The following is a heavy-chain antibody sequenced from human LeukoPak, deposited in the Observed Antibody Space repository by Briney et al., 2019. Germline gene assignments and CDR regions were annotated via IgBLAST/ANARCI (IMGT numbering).Heavy chain of an antibody. Sequence: GASVKVSCKASGYSFADYYMHWVRQAPGQGLEWMGWIKPNSGGTRSAQKFQGRVTMTRDTSISTAYMELSSPRYDDTAVYYCATNILVRDIINWFDPWGQGTLVTVSS. J-gene: IGHJ5*02. CDR3: ATNILVRDIINWFDP. CDR1: GYSFADYY. V-gene: IGHV1-2*02. D-gene: IGHD3-10*01. CDR2: IKPNSGGT.